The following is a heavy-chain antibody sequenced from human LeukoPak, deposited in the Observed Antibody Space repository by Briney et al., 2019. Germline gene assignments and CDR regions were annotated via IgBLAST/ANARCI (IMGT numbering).Heavy chain of an antibody. D-gene: IGHD1-26*01. CDR3: ATGGFIVGATGLSDAFDI. J-gene: IGHJ3*02. CDR2: ISAYNGNT. CDR1: GYTLSSYG. V-gene: IGHV1-18*01. Sequence: ASVKVSCKASGYTLSSYGISWVRQAPGQGLEWMGWISAYNGNTNYAQKLQGRVTMTTDTSTSTAYMELSSLRSEDTAVYYCATGGFIVGATGLSDAFDIWGQGTMVTVSS.